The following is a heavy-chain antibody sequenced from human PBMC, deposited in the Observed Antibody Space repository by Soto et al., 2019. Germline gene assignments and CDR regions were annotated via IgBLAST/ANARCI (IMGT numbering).Heavy chain of an antibody. J-gene: IGHJ5*02. CDR2: ISSSSSYI. D-gene: IGHD2-2*02. V-gene: IGHV3-21*01. Sequence: GGSLRLSCAASGFTFSSYSMNWVRQAPGKGLEWVSSISSSSSYIYYADSVKGRFTISRDNAKNSLYLQMNSLRAEDTAVNYWAREGPLLYPVGWFAPWGQGPLVPVS. CDR3: AREGPLLYPVGWFAP. CDR1: GFTFSSYS.